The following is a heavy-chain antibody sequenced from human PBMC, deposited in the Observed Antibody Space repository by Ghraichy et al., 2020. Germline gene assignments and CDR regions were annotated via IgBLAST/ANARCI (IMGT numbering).Heavy chain of an antibody. CDR1: GGSISSGGYY. D-gene: IGHD4-17*01. Sequence: QTLSLTCTVSGGSISSGGYYWSWIRQHPGKGLEWIGYIYYSGSTYYNPSLKSRVTISVDTSKNQFSLKLSSVTAADTAVYYCALYTVIQAVQHWGQGTLVTVSS. CDR2: IYYSGST. J-gene: IGHJ1*01. CDR3: ALYTVIQAVQH. V-gene: IGHV4-31*03.